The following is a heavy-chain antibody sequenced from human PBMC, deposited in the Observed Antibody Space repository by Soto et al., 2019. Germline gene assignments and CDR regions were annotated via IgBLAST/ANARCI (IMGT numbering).Heavy chain of an antibody. V-gene: IGHV3-49*03. J-gene: IGHJ3*02. CDR1: GFTFGDYA. Sequence: HPGGSLRLSCTASGFTFGDYAMSWFRQAPGKGLEWVGFIRSKAYGGTTEYAASVKGRFTISRDDSKSIAYLQMNSLKTEDTAVYYCTRDLLRALYYDILTGYFLGGSFDIWGQGTMVTVS. CDR3: TRDLLRALYYDILTGYFLGGSFDI. D-gene: IGHD3-9*01. CDR2: IRSKAYGGTT.